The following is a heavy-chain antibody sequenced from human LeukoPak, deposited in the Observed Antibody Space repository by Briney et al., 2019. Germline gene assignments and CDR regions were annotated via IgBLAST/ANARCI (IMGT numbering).Heavy chain of an antibody. CDR1: GGSISSYY. Sequence: SETLSLTCTVSGGSISSYYWSWIRQPAGKGLEWIGRIHTSGSTNYNPSLKSRVTMSVDTSKNQFSLTLSSVTAADTAVYYCARETMVRGVIRPGNYYYYYMDVWGKGTTVTISS. CDR3: ARETMVRGVIRPGNYYYYYMDV. D-gene: IGHD3-10*01. CDR2: IHTSGST. V-gene: IGHV4-4*07. J-gene: IGHJ6*03.